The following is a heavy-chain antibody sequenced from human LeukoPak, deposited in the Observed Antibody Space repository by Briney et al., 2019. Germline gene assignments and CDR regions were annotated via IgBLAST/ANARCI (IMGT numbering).Heavy chain of an antibody. J-gene: IGHJ4*02. V-gene: IGHV4-4*07. CDR3: ARPRSTSGWDGDFDY. CDR1: GCSISNSY. CDR2: IYTSGST. Sequence: SETLSLTCTVSGCSISNSYWSWIRQPAGKGLEWIGRIYTSGSTNYNPSLKSRVTMSVDTSKNQFSLNLSSVTAADTAVYYCARPRSTSGWDGDFDYWGQGTLVTVSS. D-gene: IGHD6-19*01.